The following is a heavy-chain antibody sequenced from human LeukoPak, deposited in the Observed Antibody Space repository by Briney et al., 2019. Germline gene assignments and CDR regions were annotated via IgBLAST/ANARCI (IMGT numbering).Heavy chain of an antibody. CDR1: GFTFSSYW. V-gene: IGHV3-7*01. Sequence: GGSLRLSCAASGFTFSSYWMSWVRQAPGKGLEWMANIKLDGSEKYYVDSVKGRFTISRDNAKNSLYLQMWSLRAEDTAMYYCARDSPHSSSFAYDYWGQGTLVTVSS. CDR3: ARDSPHSSSFAYDY. CDR2: IKLDGSEK. J-gene: IGHJ4*02. D-gene: IGHD6-13*01.